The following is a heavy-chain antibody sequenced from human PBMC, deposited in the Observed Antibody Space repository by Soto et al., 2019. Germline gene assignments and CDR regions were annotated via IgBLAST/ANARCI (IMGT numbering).Heavy chain of an antibody. CDR3: AKDPVTRCSSTSCFRYYYYGMDV. V-gene: IGHV3-23*01. Sequence: GGSLRLSCAASGFTFSSYAMSWVRQAPGKGLEWVSAISGSGGSTYYADSVKGRFTISRDNSKNTLYLQMNSLRAADTAVYYCAKDPVTRCSSTSCFRYYYYGMDVWGQGTTVTVSS. CDR1: GFTFSSYA. CDR2: ISGSGGST. D-gene: IGHD2-2*01. J-gene: IGHJ6*02.